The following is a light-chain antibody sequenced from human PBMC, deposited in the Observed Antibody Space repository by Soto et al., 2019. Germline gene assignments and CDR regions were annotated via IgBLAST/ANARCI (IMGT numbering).Light chain of an antibody. CDR1: ESVSSN. J-gene: IGKJ2*01. CDR3: QQYFNWPPYT. CDR2: GAS. Sequence: VLTQSTATLFVSPGDRATLSCRASESVSSNVAWYQQKPGQTPRLLIYGASTRATGVPPRFSGSRSGTEFTLTISSLQSEDFAVYYCQQYFNWPPYTLGQGTKVDIK. V-gene: IGKV3-15*01.